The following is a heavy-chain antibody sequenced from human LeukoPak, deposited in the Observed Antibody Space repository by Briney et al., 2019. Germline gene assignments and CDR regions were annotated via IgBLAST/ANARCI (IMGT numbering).Heavy chain of an antibody. D-gene: IGHD3-3*01. CDR1: GGTFSSYA. J-gene: IGHJ4*02. CDR3: AREGYYDFWSGYFDY. Sequence: ASVKVSCKASGGTFSSYAISWVRQAPGQGLEWMGGIIPIFGAANYAQKFQGRVTMTRDTSTSTVYMELSSLRSEDTAVYYCAREGYYDFWSGYFDYWGQGTLVTVSS. V-gene: IGHV1-69*05. CDR2: IIPIFGAA.